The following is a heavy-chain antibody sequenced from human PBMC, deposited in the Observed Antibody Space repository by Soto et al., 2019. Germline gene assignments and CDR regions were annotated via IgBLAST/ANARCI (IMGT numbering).Heavy chain of an antibody. V-gene: IGHV1-18*01. Sequence: QVQLVQSGAEVRKPGASVKVSCKASGYTFSSHGIIRVRQAPGQGLEWMGWISGYNGNAKYAQRFQGRVTMTTDTSTSTVYMDLRSLGSDDSAVYYCAREGSYGWYDCWGQGTLVTVSS. J-gene: IGHJ5*01. D-gene: IGHD2-15*01. CDR2: ISGYNGNA. CDR1: GYTFSSHG. CDR3: AREGSYGWYDC.